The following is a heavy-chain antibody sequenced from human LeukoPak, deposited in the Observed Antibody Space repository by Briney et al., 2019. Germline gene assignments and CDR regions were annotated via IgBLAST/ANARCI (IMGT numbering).Heavy chain of an antibody. CDR2: ISGSGGST. D-gene: IGHD6-13*01. Sequence: RSGGSLRLSCAASGFTFSSYAMSWVRQAPGKGLEWVSAISGSGGSTYYADSVKGRFTISRDNSKNTLYLQMNRLRAEDTAVYYCALSLGEQQLVNYYYYGMDVWGQGTTVTVSS. CDR3: ALSLGEQQLVNYYYYGMDV. J-gene: IGHJ6*02. V-gene: IGHV3-23*01. CDR1: GFTFSSYA.